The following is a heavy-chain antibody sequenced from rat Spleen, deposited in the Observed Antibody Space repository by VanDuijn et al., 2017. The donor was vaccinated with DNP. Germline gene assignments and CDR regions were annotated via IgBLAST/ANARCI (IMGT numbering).Heavy chain of an antibody. CDR3: ARWGSYTLDY. CDR1: GYSITSGYG. J-gene: IGHJ2*01. Sequence: EVQLQESGPGLVKPSQSLSLTCSVTGYSITSGYGWNWIRKFPGNKLEWLGYINSAGSTNCNPPLKSQISITRDTSKNQFFLHLTSVTTEDTAKYYCARWGSYTLDYWGQGVMVTVSS. V-gene: IGHV3-3*01. CDR2: INSAGST. D-gene: IGHD1-2*01.